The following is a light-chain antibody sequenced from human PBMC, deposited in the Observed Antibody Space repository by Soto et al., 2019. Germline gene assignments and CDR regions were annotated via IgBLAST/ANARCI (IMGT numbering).Light chain of an antibody. V-gene: IGLV1-47*01. Sequence: QSVLTQSPSASGTPGQTITISCSGSSSNIGNNYVYWYQKLPGSAPKLIIYTNGQRPSGVPDRFSGSKSGTSASLAISGLRSEDEAEYYCAAWDDLSGHVVFGGGTKLTVL. J-gene: IGLJ2*01. CDR2: TNG. CDR1: SSNIGNNY. CDR3: AAWDDLSGHVV.